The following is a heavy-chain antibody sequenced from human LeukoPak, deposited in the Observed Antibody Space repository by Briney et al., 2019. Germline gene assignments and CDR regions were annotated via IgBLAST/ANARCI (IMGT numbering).Heavy chain of an antibody. CDR1: GFTFSTYG. V-gene: IGHV3-30*03. D-gene: IGHD6-19*01. CDR3: ARDVGRSGAFDI. J-gene: IGHJ3*02. CDR2: ISHDGNDK. Sequence: PGGSLRLSCEASGFTFSTYGMHWVRQAPGKGLEWVALISHDGNDKYYGESVKGRFTISRDNSKNTLYLDMDSLRTEDTAVYYCARDVGRSGAFDIWGQGTMVTVSS.